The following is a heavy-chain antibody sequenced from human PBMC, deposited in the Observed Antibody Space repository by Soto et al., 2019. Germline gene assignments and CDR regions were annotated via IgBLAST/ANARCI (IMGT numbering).Heavy chain of an antibody. J-gene: IGHJ6*02. V-gene: IGHV1-18*01. CDR1: GYTFTSYG. Sequence: QVQLVQSGAEVKKPGASVKVSCKASGYTFTSYGISWVRQAPGQGLEWMGWISAYNGNTNYAQKLQGRVTMTTDTSTSTACRELRSLRSDDTAVYYCARVLGGYSGSYLGDVWGQGTTVTVSS. D-gene: IGHD1-26*01. CDR2: ISAYNGNT. CDR3: ARVLGGYSGSYLGDV.